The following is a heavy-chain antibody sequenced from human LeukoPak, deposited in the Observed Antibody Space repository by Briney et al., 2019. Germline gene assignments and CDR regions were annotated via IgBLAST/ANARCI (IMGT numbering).Heavy chain of an antibody. CDR3: ARDGFGYGATRGGYFQH. V-gene: IGHV3-33*01. Sequence: LTGRSLRLSCAASGFTFSSYGMHWLRQAPGKGLDWVAVIWSDGSYEYYAESVKGRFTISRDNSKNTLYLQMNSLRAEDTAVYYCARDGFGYGATRGGYFQHWGQGTPVTVSS. J-gene: IGHJ1*01. D-gene: IGHD4-17*01. CDR2: IWSDGSYE. CDR1: GFTFSSYG.